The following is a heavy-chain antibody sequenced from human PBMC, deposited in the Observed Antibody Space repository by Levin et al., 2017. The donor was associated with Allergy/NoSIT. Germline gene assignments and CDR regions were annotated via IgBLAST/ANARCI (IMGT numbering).Heavy chain of an antibody. D-gene: IGHD2-21*02. CDR2: INSDGSSI. V-gene: IGHV3-74*01. Sequence: GGSLRLSCAASGFTFSSYWMHWVRQAPGKGLVWVSRINSDGSSISNADSVKGRFTISRDNAKNTLYLQMNSLRAEDTAVYYCARGGQCGGDCSDYWGQGTLVTVSS. J-gene: IGHJ4*02. CDR1: GFTFSSYW. CDR3: ARGGQCGGDCSDY.